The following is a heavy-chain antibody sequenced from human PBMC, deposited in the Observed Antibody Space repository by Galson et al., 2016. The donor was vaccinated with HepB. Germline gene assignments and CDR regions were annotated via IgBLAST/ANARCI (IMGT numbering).Heavy chain of an antibody. J-gene: IGHJ4*02. D-gene: IGHD2-15*01. CDR3: AGGRGYPAGVIAGEFDF. V-gene: IGHV4-39*01. CDR1: GDSISSSSYY. Sequence: SETLSLTCTVSGDSISSSSYYWGWIRQPPGKGLEWIGSVYYSGTTYFNPSLESRVTGSLDTSKHQFSLHLSSVTAADTAFYYCAGGRGYPAGVIAGEFDFWGQGTLVTVSS. CDR2: VYYSGTT.